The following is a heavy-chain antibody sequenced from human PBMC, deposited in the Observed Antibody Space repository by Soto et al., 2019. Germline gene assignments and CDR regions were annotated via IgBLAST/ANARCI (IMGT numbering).Heavy chain of an antibody. CDR2: IYYSGST. Sequence: SETLSLTCTVSGGSISSYYWSWIRQPPGKGLEWIGYIYYSGSTNYNPSLKSRVTISVDTSKNQFSLKLSSVTAADTAVYYCARHAYSSSWYDYWGQGTLVTVSS. CDR3: ARHAYSSSWYDY. J-gene: IGHJ4*02. D-gene: IGHD6-13*01. CDR1: GGSISSYY. V-gene: IGHV4-59*08.